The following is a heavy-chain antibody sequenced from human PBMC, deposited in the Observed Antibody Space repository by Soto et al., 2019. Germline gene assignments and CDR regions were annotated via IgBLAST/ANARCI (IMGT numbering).Heavy chain of an antibody. Sequence: PSETLSLTCTVSGGSISSYYWSWIRQPPGKGLEWIGYIYYSGSTNYNPSLKSRVTISVDTSKNQFSLKLSSVTAADTAVYYCARAIFGVIPAQNWFDPWGQGTLVTVSS. CDR2: IYYSGST. J-gene: IGHJ5*02. D-gene: IGHD3-3*01. V-gene: IGHV4-59*08. CDR3: ARAIFGVIPAQNWFDP. CDR1: GGSISSYY.